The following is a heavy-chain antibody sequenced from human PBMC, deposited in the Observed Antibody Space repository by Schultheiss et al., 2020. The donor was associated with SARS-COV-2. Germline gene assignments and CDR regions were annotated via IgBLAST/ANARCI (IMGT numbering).Heavy chain of an antibody. D-gene: IGHD3-3*01. CDR1: GGSFSGYY. Sequence: SETLSLTCAVYGGSFSGYYWSWIRQPPGKGLEWIGEINHSGSTYYNPSLKSRVTISVDTSKNQFSLKLSSVTAADTAVYYCARGGVYDFWSGYYPRFDPWGQGTLVTVSS. CDR3: ARGGVYDFWSGYYPRFDP. V-gene: IGHV4-34*01. J-gene: IGHJ5*02. CDR2: INHSGST.